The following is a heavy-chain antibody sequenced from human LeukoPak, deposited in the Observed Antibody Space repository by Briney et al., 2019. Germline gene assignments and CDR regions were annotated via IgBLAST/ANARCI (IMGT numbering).Heavy chain of an antibody. CDR3: ARDSQGYSSG. CDR2: IYSGGST. Sequence: GGLRLSCAASGFTFSSYTMNWVRQAPGKGLEWVSVIYSGGSTYYADSVKGRFTISRDNSKNTLYLQMNSLRAEDTAVYYCARDSQGYSSGWGQGTLVTVSS. V-gene: IGHV3-66*01. D-gene: IGHD6-19*01. J-gene: IGHJ4*02. CDR1: GFTFSSYT.